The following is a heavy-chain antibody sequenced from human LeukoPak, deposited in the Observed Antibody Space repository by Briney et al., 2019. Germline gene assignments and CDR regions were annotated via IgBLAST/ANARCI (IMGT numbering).Heavy chain of an antibody. D-gene: IGHD4-23*01. CDR2: ICAKNGNT. J-gene: IGHJ3*02. V-gene: IGHV1-18*01. Sequence: VASVKVSLKASGYTFNSYGITWVRQAPGQGLQWVGWICAKNGNTNYAHKFQDRVTMTTHTLTSPAHMEMRSVRADDTAVYYCVRAHSDGGHVSAFEIWGRGTMLTVCS. CDR3: VRAHSDGGHVSAFEI. CDR1: GYTFNSYG.